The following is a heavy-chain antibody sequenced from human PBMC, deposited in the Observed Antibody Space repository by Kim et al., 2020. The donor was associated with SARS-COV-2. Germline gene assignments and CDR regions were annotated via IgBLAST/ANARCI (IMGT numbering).Heavy chain of an antibody. CDR3: ATVPSATIAVAEYYFDY. Sequence: ASVKVSCKVSGYTLTELSMHWVRQAPGKGLEWMGGFDPEDGETIYAQKFQGRVTMTEDTSTDTAYMELSSLRSEDTAVYYCATVPSATIAVAEYYFDYWGQGTLVTVSS. D-gene: IGHD6-19*01. CDR2: FDPEDGET. J-gene: IGHJ4*02. V-gene: IGHV1-24*01. CDR1: GYTLTELS.